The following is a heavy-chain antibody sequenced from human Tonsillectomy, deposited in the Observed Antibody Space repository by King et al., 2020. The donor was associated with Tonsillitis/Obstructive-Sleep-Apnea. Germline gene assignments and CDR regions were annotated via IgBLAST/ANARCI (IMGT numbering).Heavy chain of an antibody. CDR3: ARERDLRFDY. Sequence: VQLVESGGGLVQPGGSLRLSCAVSGFTFSSYWMHWVRQAPGKGLVWVSRITSDGSRTSNVDSVKGRFTISRENAKTTLYLQMSILRAEETAVYYCARERDLRFDYWGQGTLVTVSS. CDR2: ITSDGSRT. V-gene: IGHV3-74*01. D-gene: IGHD5-24*01. J-gene: IGHJ4*02. CDR1: GFTFSSYW.